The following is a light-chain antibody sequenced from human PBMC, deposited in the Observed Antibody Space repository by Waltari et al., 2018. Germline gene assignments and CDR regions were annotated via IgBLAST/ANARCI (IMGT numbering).Light chain of an antibody. CDR3: QQNYNPPPT. CDR1: QTIGTN. J-gene: IGKJ1*01. V-gene: IGKV1-39*01. Sequence: DIQMTPSPSSLSASVGDSVTVTCRASQTIGTNLNWYQQKPGKAPNLLVYAASSLQSGVPSRFSGSGSGTDFTLTISSLQPEDFATYFCQQNYNPPPTFGQGTKVEVK. CDR2: AAS.